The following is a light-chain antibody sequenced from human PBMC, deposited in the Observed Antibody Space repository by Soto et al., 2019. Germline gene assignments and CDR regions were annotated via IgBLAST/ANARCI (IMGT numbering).Light chain of an antibody. CDR1: QSVNTYY. V-gene: IGKV3-20*01. J-gene: IGKJ1*01. CDR2: DAS. Sequence: IVLTQSPDTLSLSPGERATLSCGASQSVNTYYLAWYQQKPGQAPRLLIYDASTSATGIPDRFSGSGSGTDFTLTISRLEPEYFAVYYCQQYGSSPTFGQGTKVEIK. CDR3: QQYGSSPT.